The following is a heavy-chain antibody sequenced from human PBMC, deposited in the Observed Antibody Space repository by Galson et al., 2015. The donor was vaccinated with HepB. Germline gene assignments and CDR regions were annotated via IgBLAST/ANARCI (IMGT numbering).Heavy chain of an antibody. Sequence: SLRLSCAASGFTFGSYGMHWVRQAPGKGLEWVAVIWYDGSNKYYADSVKGRLTISRDNSKNTLYLQMNSLRAEDTAVYYCARGSRGWIWFGEFLFDYWGQGTLVTVSS. V-gene: IGHV3-33*08. CDR3: ARGSRGWIWFGEFLFDY. J-gene: IGHJ4*02. CDR1: GFTFGSYG. CDR2: IWYDGSNK. D-gene: IGHD3-10*01.